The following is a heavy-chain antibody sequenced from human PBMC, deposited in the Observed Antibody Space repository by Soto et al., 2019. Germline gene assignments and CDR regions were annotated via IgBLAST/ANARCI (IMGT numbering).Heavy chain of an antibody. CDR1: GDTFNFYT. CDR3: ATSFGSGYRAFDY. V-gene: IGHV1-69*02. J-gene: IGHJ4*02. D-gene: IGHD3-10*01. Sequence: QVQLVQSGAEVKKPGSSLRVSCKASGDTFNFYTINWVRQAPGLWLDWLGRIIPYLSVSNYAQKFQGRVTITAVKPTYTAYMEVRSLRSEDTAMYYCATSFGSGYRAFDYWGQGALVTVSS. CDR2: IIPYLSVS.